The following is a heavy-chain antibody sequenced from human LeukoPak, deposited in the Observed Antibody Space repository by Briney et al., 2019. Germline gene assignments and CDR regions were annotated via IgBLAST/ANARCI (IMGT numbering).Heavy chain of an antibody. J-gene: IGHJ3*02. CDR2: ISSSSSYI. D-gene: IGHD6-19*01. CDR3: ASTGAAVAPAFDI. Sequence: PGGSLRLSCAASGFTFSSYSMTWVRQAPGKGLEWVSSISSSSSYIYYADSVKGRFTISRDNAKNSLYLQMNNLRAEDTAVYYCASTGAAVAPAFDIWGQGTKVTVSS. CDR1: GFTFSSYS. V-gene: IGHV3-21*01.